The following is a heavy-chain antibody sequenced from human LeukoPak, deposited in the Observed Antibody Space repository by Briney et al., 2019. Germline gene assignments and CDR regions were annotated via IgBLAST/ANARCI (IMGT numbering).Heavy chain of an antibody. Sequence: GGSLRLSCAASGFTVSSNYMSWVRQAPRKGLEWVSVIYSGGSTYYADSVKGRFTISRDNSKNTLYLQMNSLRAEDTAVYYCARDLVDSGLDYWGQGTLVTVSS. D-gene: IGHD3-16*01. CDR1: GFTVSSNY. CDR3: ARDLVDSGLDY. J-gene: IGHJ4*02. CDR2: IYSGGST. V-gene: IGHV3-53*01.